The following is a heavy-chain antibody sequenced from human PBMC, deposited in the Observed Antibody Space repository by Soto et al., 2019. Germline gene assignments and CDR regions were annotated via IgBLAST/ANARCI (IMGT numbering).Heavy chain of an antibody. V-gene: IGHV3-48*01. J-gene: IGHJ4*02. D-gene: IGHD3-10*01. CDR2: MGSSSNTI. CDR1: GFTFRTYS. Sequence: EVQLVESGGGLVERGGSLRLSCAAAGFTFRTYSRNWVRRAQGTGLEWVSYMGSSSNTIYYADSVKGRFTISRVDAKDSLYLQMNSLRAVAPAVYYWAREASYYAGSGDYYFDYWGQGTLVTVSS. CDR3: AREASYYAGSGDYYFDY.